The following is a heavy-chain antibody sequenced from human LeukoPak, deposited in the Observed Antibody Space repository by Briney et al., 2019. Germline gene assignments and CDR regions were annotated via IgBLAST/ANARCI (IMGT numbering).Heavy chain of an antibody. CDR2: ISGSGANT. D-gene: IGHD2-15*01. V-gene: IGHV3-23*01. J-gene: IGHJ4*02. Sequence: TGGSLRLSCAASGFTFSTYAMSWVRQAPGKGLEWVSTISGSGANTYYADSVRGRFTISRDNSKNTLYLQMNSLRPEDTAVYYCAGYFCSGGSCYRYFDYWGQGTLVTVSS. CDR1: GFTFSTYA. CDR3: AGYFCSGGSCYRYFDY.